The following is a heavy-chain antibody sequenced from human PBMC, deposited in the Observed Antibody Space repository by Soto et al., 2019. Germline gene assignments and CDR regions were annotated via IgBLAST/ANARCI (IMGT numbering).Heavy chain of an antibody. CDR3: ARVTRGAAARPEHFDY. CDR2: IYYSGST. D-gene: IGHD6-6*01. V-gene: IGHV4-59*01. J-gene: IGHJ4*02. CDR1: GGSISGYY. Sequence: SETLSLTCTVSGGSISGYYWNWIRQPPGKGLEWMGYIYYSGSTNYNPSLKSRLTISLNTSKNQLSLKINSVTVADTAVYYCARVTRGAAARPEHFDYWGQGTPVTVSS.